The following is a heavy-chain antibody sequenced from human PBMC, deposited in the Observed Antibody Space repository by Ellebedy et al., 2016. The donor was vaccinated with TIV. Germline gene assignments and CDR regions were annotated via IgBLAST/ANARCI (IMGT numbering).Heavy chain of an antibody. Sequence: ASVKVSXKASGYTFTGYYMHWVRQAPGQGLEWMGWINPNSGGTNYAQKFQGRVTMTRDTSISTAYMELSRLRSDDTAVYYCAREAGAYYDFWSGYYGNWFDPWGQGTLVTVSS. CDR1: GYTFTGYY. CDR2: INPNSGGT. CDR3: AREAGAYYDFWSGYYGNWFDP. J-gene: IGHJ5*02. V-gene: IGHV1-2*02. D-gene: IGHD3-3*01.